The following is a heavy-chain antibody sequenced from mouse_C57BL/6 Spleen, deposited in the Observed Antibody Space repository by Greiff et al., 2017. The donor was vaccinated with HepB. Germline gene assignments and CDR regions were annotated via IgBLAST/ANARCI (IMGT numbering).Heavy chain of an antibody. CDR3: ARRGGYHWYFDV. J-gene: IGHJ1*03. Sequence: VMLVESGPELVKPGASVKISCKASGYAFSSSWMNWVKQRPGKGLEWIGRIYPGDGVTNYNGKFKGKATLTADKSSSTAYMQLSSLTSEDSAVYFCARRGGYHWYFDVWGTGTTVTVSS. D-gene: IGHD2-2*01. V-gene: IGHV1-82*01. CDR2: IYPGDGVT. CDR1: GYAFSSSW.